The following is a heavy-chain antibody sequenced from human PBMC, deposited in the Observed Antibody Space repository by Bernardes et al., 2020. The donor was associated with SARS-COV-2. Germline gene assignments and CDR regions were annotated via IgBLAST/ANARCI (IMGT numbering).Heavy chain of an antibody. V-gene: IGHV5-51*01. Sequence: ESLKISCNGSGYIFSSYWIAWVRQMPGKGLEWMGIIHPSDSDTKYSPSLQGQVTMSADTSTNTAYLQWNSLKASDTAIYYCARLYCSSTTCYRGADYWGQGTLVTVAS. CDR1: GYIFSSYW. J-gene: IGHJ4*02. D-gene: IGHD2-2*01. CDR3: ARLYCSSTTCYRGADY. CDR2: IHPSDSDT.